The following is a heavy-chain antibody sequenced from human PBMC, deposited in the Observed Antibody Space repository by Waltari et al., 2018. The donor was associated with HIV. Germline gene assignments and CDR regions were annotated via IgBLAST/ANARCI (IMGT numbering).Heavy chain of an antibody. V-gene: IGHV3-74*01. CDR2: INPDGNTI. D-gene: IGHD3-10*02. CDR1: GFSVSRYW. CDR3: VKDMFGEYDY. J-gene: IGHJ4*02. Sequence: VQLVQSGGGLVQPGGSRRLSCAASGFSVSRYWMHWVRQIPGQGLVWVSRINPDGNTINYADSVRGRFTISRDYAKNTLYLQMNSLRDEDTAMYYCVKDMFGEYDYWGQGTLVTVSS.